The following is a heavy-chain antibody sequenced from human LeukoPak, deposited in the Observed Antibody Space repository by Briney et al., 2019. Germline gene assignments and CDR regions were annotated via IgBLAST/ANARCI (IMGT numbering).Heavy chain of an antibody. V-gene: IGHV3-74*01. D-gene: IGHD3-16*01. CDR3: ARALDYDYVWGLVY. J-gene: IGHJ4*02. CDR1: GFTFSSYW. Sequence: GGSLRLSCAASGFTFSSYWMHWVRQAPGKGLVWVSRINSDGSSTNYADSVKGRFTISRDNAKNTLYLQMNSLRAEDTAVYYCARALDYDYVWGLVYWGQGTLVTVSS. CDR2: INSDGSST.